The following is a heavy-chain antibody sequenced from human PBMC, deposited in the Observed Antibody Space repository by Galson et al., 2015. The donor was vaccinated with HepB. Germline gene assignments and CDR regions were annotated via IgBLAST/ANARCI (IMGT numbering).Heavy chain of an antibody. V-gene: IGHV3-23*01. CDR3: AKDGKESSSWYRSYYYYGMDV. CDR1: GFTFSSYA. J-gene: IGHJ6*02. Sequence: SLRLSCADSGFTFSSYAMSGVRQAPGKGMEWVSAISGSGGSTSYADSVKGRFTISRDNSKNSLYLQMNSLRAEDTAVYYCAKDGKESSSWYRSYYYYGMDVWGQGTTVTVSS. D-gene: IGHD6-13*01. CDR2: ISGSGGST.